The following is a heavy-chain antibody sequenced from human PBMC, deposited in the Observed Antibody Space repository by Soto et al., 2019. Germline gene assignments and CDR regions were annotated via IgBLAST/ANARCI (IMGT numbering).Heavy chain of an antibody. Sequence: QVQLVQSGAEVKKPGASVKVSCKASGYTFTSYGISWVRQAPGQGLEWMGWISAYNGNTNYAQKLQGRVTMTTDTSTSTAYMELRSLRSDDTDGYYCAGDPPTIASAGRGDYCGQGSLVTVSS. CDR3: AGDPPTIASAGRGDY. D-gene: IGHD6-13*01. V-gene: IGHV1-18*01. CDR1: GYTFTSYG. CDR2: ISAYNGNT. J-gene: IGHJ4*02.